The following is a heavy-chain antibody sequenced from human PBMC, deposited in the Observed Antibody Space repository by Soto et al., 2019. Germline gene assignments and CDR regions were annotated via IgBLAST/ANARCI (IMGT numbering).Heavy chain of an antibody. CDR2: INHSGST. Sequence: SETQSLTCAVYGGSFSGYYWSWIRQPPGKGLEWIGEINHSGSTNYNPSLKSRVTISVDTSKNQFSLKLSSVTAADTAVYYCARIDVLLWFGELSHYYYYGMDVWGQGTTVTVSS. V-gene: IGHV4-34*01. CDR1: GGSFSGYY. CDR3: ARIDVLLWFGELSHYYYYGMDV. D-gene: IGHD3-10*01. J-gene: IGHJ6*02.